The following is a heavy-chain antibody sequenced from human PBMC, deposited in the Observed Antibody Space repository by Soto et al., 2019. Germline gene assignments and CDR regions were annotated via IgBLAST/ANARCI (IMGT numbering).Heavy chain of an antibody. CDR2: ISAYNGDT. J-gene: IGHJ5*02. CDR1: GYTFTGYY. D-gene: IGHD2-15*01. Sequence: ASVKVSCKASGYTFTGYYMHWVRQAPGQGLEWMGWISAYNGDTNYAQKLQGRVTMTTDTSTSTAYMELRSLRSDDTAVYYCARSGLPDPVAVVGHTPFDHWGQGTLVTVS. V-gene: IGHV1-18*04. CDR3: ARSGLPDPVAVVGHTPFDH.